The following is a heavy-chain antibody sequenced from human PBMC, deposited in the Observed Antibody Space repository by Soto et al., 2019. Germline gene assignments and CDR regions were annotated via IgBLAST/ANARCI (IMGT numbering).Heavy chain of an antibody. CDR3: ARELLRFLEWLSPYYYYYGMDV. V-gene: IGHV1-18*01. J-gene: IGHJ6*02. CDR1: GYTFTSYG. D-gene: IGHD3-3*01. CDR2: ISAYNGNT. Sequence: ASVKVFCKASGYTFTSYGISWVRQAPGQGLEWMGWISAYNGNTNYAQKLQGRVTMTTDTSTSTAYMELRSLRSDDTAVYYCARELLRFLEWLSPYYYYYGMDVWGQGTTVTVSS.